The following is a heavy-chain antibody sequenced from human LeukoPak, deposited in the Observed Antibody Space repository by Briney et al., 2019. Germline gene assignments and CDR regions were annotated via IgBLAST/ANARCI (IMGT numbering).Heavy chain of an antibody. V-gene: IGHV3-23*01. CDR1: GFTFSSYA. D-gene: IGHD4-17*01. CDR2: ISGSGGST. J-gene: IGHJ4*02. CDR3: ARVGNSWAYYGDYGSGYFDY. Sequence: GGSLRLSCAASGFTFSSYAMSWVRQAPGKGLEWVSAISGSGGSTYYADSVKGRFTISRDNSKNTLYLQMNSLRAENTAVYYCARVGNSWAYYGDYGSGYFDYWGQGTLVTVSS.